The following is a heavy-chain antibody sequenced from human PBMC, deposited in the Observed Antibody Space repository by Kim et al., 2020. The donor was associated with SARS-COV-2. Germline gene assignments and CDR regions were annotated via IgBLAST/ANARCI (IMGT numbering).Heavy chain of an antibody. J-gene: IGHJ3*02. D-gene: IGHD1-26*01. V-gene: IGHV4-39*07. CDR3: ATQVGATKDDAFDI. Sequence: NPSLKSRVTISVDTSKNQFSLKLSSVTAADTAVYYCATQVGATKDDAFDIWGQGTMVTVSS.